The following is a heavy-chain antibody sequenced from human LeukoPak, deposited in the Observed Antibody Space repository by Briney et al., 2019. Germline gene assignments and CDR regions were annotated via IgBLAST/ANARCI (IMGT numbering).Heavy chain of an antibody. J-gene: IGHJ4*02. Sequence: GGSLRLSCVASGFIFGRYWVSWVRQAPGKGLEWVGRIRNKANSYTTEYAASVKGRFTISRDDSKNSLYLQMSSLKTEDTALYYCARARYSANDYSDYWGQGTLVTVSS. CDR3: ARARYSANDYSDY. CDR2: IRNKANSYTT. CDR1: GFIFGRYW. V-gene: IGHV3-72*01. D-gene: IGHD1-26*01.